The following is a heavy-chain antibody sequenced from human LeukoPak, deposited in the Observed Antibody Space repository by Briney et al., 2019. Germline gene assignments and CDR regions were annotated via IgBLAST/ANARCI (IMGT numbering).Heavy chain of an antibody. Sequence: SETLSLTCTVSGGSISSYYWSWIRQPPGKGLEWIGYINYSGSTNYSPSLKSRTTISVDTSKNQFSLKLSSVTAADTAVYYCARISDDNSPDYWGQGTLVTVSS. CDR1: GGSISSYY. CDR2: INYSGST. D-gene: IGHD3-22*01. J-gene: IGHJ4*02. V-gene: IGHV4-59*08. CDR3: ARISDDNSPDY.